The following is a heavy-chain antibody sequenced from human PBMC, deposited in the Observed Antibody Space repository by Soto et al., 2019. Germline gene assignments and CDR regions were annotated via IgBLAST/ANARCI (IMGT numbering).Heavy chain of an antibody. CDR2: IIPIFGTA. Sequence: QVQLVQSGAEVKKPGSSVKVSCKASGGTFSSYAISWARQAPGQGLEWMGGIIPIFGTANYAQKFQGRVTITADESTSTAYMELSSLRSEDTAVYYCARVPRIAVAGTNYYYGMDVWGQGTTVTVSS. CDR1: GGTFSSYA. J-gene: IGHJ6*02. CDR3: ARVPRIAVAGTNYYYGMDV. D-gene: IGHD6-19*01. V-gene: IGHV1-69*01.